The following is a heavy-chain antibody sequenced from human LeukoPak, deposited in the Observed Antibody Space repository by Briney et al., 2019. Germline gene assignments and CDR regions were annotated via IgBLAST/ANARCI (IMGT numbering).Heavy chain of an antibody. CDR3: ARLFGSDGY. D-gene: IGHD2-21*01. V-gene: IGHV3-48*01. J-gene: IGHJ4*02. CDR1: GFTFSSYS. CDR2: ISSSSSTI. Sequence: GGSLRLSCAASGFTFSSYSMNWVRQAPGKGLEWVSYISSSSSTIYYADSVKGRFTISRDNAKNSLYLQMNSLRAEDTAVYYCARLFGSDGYWGQGTLVTVSS.